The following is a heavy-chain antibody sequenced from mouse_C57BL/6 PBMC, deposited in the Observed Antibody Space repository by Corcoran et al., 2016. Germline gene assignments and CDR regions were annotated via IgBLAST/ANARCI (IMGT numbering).Heavy chain of an antibody. J-gene: IGHJ2*01. CDR1: GYTFTTYG. CDR2: INTYSGVP. Sequence: QIQLVQSGPELKKPGETVKISCKASGYTFTTYGMSWVKQAPGKGLKWMGWINTYSGVPTYADDFKGRFAFSLETSASTAYLQINNLKNEDTATYFCARSGPITTVPFYFDYWGQGTTLTVSS. CDR3: ARSGPITTVPFYFDY. D-gene: IGHD1-1*01. V-gene: IGHV9-3*01.